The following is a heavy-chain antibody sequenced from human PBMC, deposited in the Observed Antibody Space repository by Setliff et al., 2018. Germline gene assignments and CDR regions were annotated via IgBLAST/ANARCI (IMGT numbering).Heavy chain of an antibody. Sequence: GASVKVSCKASGYTFTTYAMGWMRQAPGQRLEWMGWINTNTGNPSYAQGFTGRFVFSLDTSVSTAYLQIYSLKAEDTAVYYCARASRFGTAIYKGDYYMDVWGNGTTVTVSS. CDR1: GYTFTTYA. D-gene: IGHD2-21*02. CDR3: ARASRFGTAIYKGDYYMDV. CDR2: INTNTGNP. J-gene: IGHJ6*03. V-gene: IGHV7-4-1*01.